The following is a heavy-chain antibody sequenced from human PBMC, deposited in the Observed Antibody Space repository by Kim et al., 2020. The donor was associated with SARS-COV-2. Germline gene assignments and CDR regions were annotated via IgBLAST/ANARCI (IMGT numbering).Heavy chain of an antibody. CDR3: ARSNSDFWSGYYTTFFDY. Sequence: KGRFTISRENANNSLYLQMNRLRAEDTAVYYCARSNSDFWSGYYTTFFDYWGQGTLVTVSS. J-gene: IGHJ4*02. D-gene: IGHD3-3*01. V-gene: IGHV3-11*01.